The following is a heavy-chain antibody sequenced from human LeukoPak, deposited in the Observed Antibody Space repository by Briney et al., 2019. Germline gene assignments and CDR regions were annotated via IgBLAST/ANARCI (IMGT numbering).Heavy chain of an antibody. CDR1: GFTFSSYG. D-gene: IGHD5-18*01. CDR2: ISYDGSNK. CDR3: ARTVGYSYGYPYYFDF. V-gene: IGHV3-30*03. Sequence: GGSLRLSCASSGFTFSSYGMHWVRQAPGKGLEWVAVISYDGSNKYYADSVKGRFTISRDNAKNSLFLQMNSLRAGDTAVYYCARTVGYSYGYPYYFDFWGQGTLVTVSS. J-gene: IGHJ4*02.